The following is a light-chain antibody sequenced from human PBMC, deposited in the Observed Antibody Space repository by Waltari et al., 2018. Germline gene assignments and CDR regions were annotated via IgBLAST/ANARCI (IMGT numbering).Light chain of an antibody. V-gene: IGLV2-8*01. Sequence: QSPLTQPPSASGPPAQSVTTSCTRTRRHVGAHTSVTWDQQHPGKAPKLMIYEVSNRPSGVPDRFSGSKSGNTASLTVSGLQAEDEADYYCSSYAGSNNLVFGGGTKLTVL. J-gene: IGLJ2*01. CDR3: SSYAGSNNLV. CDR2: EVS. CDR1: RRHVGAHTS.